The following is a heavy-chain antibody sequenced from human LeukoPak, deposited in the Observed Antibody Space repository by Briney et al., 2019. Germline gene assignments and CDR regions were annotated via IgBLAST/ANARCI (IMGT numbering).Heavy chain of an antibody. CDR2: INWNGGST. J-gene: IGHJ6*03. D-gene: IGHD5-12*01. V-gene: IGHV3-20*04. Sequence: GGSLRLSCAASGFTFDDYGMSWVRQAPGKGLEWVSGINWNGGSTGYADSVKGRFTISRDNAKNSLYLKMNSLRAEDTAVYYCARDWYIVATMPDHMDVWGKGTTVTVSS. CDR1: GFTFDDYG. CDR3: ARDWYIVATMPDHMDV.